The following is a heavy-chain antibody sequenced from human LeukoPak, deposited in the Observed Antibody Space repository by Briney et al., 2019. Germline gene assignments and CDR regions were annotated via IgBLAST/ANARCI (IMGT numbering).Heavy chain of an antibody. J-gene: IGHJ6*02. D-gene: IGHD3-10*01. V-gene: IGHV3-23*01. Sequence: GGSLRLSCAASGFTFSSYAMSWVRQAPGKGLEWVSAISGSGDSTYYGDSVKGRFTISRDNSKNTLYLQMNSLRAEDTAVYYCAKRSRRLTLVRGVPREDVWGQGTTVTVSS. CDR1: GFTFSSYA. CDR2: ISGSGDST. CDR3: AKRSRRLTLVRGVPREDV.